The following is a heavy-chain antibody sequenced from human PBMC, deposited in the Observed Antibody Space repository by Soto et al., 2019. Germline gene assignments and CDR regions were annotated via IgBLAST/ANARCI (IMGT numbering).Heavy chain of an antibody. V-gene: IGHV3-33*01. CDR3: ARDRHFRGGPDDI. J-gene: IGHJ3*02. CDR2: IWHDGTFT. Sequence: QVQLVESGGGVVQSGRSPRLSCAASGFTFSSFGMHWVRQAPGKGLEWVALIWHDGTFTHYADSVKGRFTISRDNSKKRLYLQMNSLGADDTAVYYCARDRHFRGGPDDIWGQGTMVTVSS. CDR1: GFTFSSFG. D-gene: IGHD3-3*02.